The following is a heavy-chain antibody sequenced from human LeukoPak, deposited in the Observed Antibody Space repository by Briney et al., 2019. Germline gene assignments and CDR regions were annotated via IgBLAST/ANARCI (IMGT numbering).Heavy chain of an antibody. CDR3: AKEIGRYSYGEGEAFDI. J-gene: IGHJ3*02. CDR2: ISYDGSNK. V-gene: IGHV3-30*18. CDR1: GFTFSSYG. Sequence: PGGSLRLSCAASGFTFSSYGMHWVRQAPGKGLEWVAVISYDGSNKYYADSVKGRFTISRDNSKNTLYLQMNSLRAEDTAVYYCAKEIGRYSYGEGEAFDIWGQGTMVTVSS. D-gene: IGHD5-18*01.